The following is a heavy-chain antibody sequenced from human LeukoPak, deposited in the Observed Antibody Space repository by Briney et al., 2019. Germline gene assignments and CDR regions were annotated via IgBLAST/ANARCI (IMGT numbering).Heavy chain of an antibody. CDR1: GYTFTNYG. J-gene: IGHJ3*02. CDR2: ISAYNGNT. Sequence: GASVKVSCKASGYTFTNYGITWVRRAHGQGLEWMGWISAYNGNTNYAQKLQGRVTMTTDTSTSTAYMELRSLRSDDTAVYYCARDNPREAFDIWGQGTMVTVSS. V-gene: IGHV1-18*01. D-gene: IGHD1-14*01. CDR3: ARDNPREAFDI.